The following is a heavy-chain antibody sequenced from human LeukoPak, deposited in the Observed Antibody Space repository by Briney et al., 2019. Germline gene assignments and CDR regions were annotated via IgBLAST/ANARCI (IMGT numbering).Heavy chain of an antibody. CDR2: IRYDGSNK. D-gene: IGHD2-15*01. V-gene: IGHV3-30*02. J-gene: IGHJ6*03. Sequence: GGSLRLSCAASGFTFSSYGMHWVRQAPGKGLEWVAFIRYDGSNKYYADSVKGRFTISRDNSKNTLYLQMNGLRAEDTAVYYCAKGPYCSGGSCYQYYYYMDVWGKGTTVTISS. CDR3: AKGPYCSGGSCYQYYYYMDV. CDR1: GFTFSSYG.